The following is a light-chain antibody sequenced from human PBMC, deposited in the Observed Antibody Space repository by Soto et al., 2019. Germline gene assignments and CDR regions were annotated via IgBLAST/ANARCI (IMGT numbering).Light chain of an antibody. J-gene: IGKJ1*01. CDR1: QSISSY. CDR3: QQSYSTPWT. CDR2: AAS. Sequence: DIQMTQSPSSLSASVGDRVTITCRASQSISSYVNWYQQKPGKAPNLLIYAASRLQSGVPSKFRGSGSGTVFTLTISSLQPEDFATYYWQQSYSTPWTFGQGTKVEIK. V-gene: IGKV1-39*01.